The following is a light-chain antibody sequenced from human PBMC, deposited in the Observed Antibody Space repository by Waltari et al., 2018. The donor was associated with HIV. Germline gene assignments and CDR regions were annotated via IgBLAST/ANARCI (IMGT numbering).Light chain of an antibody. J-gene: IGLJ3*02. CDR2: GAD. V-gene: IGLV1-40*01. CDR3: QSYDTDLKSGV. Sequence: QSVLTQPPSVSGAPGQRVTIPSTGSSPNIGAGSDVQWFQQLPGAAPKLLIFGADIRPSGVPDRFSGSKSGRSASLAISGLQSDDEADYFCQSYDTDLKSGVFGGGTKVTVL. CDR1: SPNIGAGSD.